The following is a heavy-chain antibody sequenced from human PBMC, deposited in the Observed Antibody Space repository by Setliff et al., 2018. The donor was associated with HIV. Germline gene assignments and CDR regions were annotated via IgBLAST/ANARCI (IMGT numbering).Heavy chain of an antibody. CDR1: GAPISSYY. CDR3: VRGDGYRGNDAYYDYGMDV. D-gene: IGHD5-12*01. V-gene: IGHV4-59*01. CDR2: IYNSGYT. J-gene: IGHJ6*02. Sequence: SETLSLTCKVSGAPISSYYWNWIRQPPGKGLEWIGYIYNSGYTNYKPSLKSRVTISLDTSKNQFSLNLRSVTAAYTAVYYCVRGDGYRGNDAYYDYGMDVWGQGSTVTVSS.